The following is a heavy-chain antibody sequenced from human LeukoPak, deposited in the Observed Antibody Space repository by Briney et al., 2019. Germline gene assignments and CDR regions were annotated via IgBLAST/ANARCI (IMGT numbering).Heavy chain of an antibody. CDR3: ARHITYAGLGY. CDR2: IYYSGST. Sequence: SETLSLTCTVSGGSISSSSYYWGWIRQPPGKGLEWIGSIYYSGSTYYNPSLKSRVTISVDTSKNQFSLKLSSVTAADTAVYYCARHITYAGLGYWAQGTLVTVSS. V-gene: IGHV4-39*07. D-gene: IGHD3-10*01. CDR1: GGSISSSSYY. J-gene: IGHJ4*02.